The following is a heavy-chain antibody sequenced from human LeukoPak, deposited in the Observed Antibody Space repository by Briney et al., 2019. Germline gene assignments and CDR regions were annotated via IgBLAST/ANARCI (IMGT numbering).Heavy chain of an antibody. V-gene: IGHV3-23*01. CDR1: GFTFSSYA. J-gene: IGHJ4*02. D-gene: IGHD3-22*01. CDR2: ISGRGGST. Sequence: PGGSLRLSCAASGFTFSSYAMSWVRQAPGKGLEWVSAISGRGGSTYYADSVKGRFTISRDNSKNTLYLQMNSLRAEDTAVYYCAKDQGVRSYYNDSSGYPDYWGQGTLVTVSS. CDR3: AKDQGVRSYYNDSSGYPDY.